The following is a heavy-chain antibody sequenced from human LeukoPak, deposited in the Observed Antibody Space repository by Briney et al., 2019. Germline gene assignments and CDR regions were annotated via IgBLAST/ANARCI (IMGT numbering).Heavy chain of an antibody. CDR2: IYYSGST. Sequence: SETLSLTCTVSGGSISSYYWSWIRQPPGKGLEWIGYIYYSGSTNYNPSLKSRVTISVDTSKNQFSLKLSTVTAADTAVYYCARLLSTEFDYWGQGTLVTVSS. D-gene: IGHD1-26*01. J-gene: IGHJ4*02. CDR3: ARLLSTEFDY. V-gene: IGHV4-59*01. CDR1: GGSISSYY.